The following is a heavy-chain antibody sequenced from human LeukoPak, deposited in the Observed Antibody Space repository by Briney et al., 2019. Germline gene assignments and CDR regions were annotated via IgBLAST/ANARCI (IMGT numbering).Heavy chain of an antibody. CDR2: IKQDGSEK. V-gene: IGHV3-7*01. Sequence: GGSLRLSCAASGFTFSSYWMSWVRQAPGKGLEWVANIKQDGSEKYYVDSEKGRFTISRDNAKNSLYLQMNSLRAEDTAVYYCAREIRALYYGMDVWGQGTTVTVSS. CDR3: AREIRALYYGMDV. J-gene: IGHJ6*02. CDR1: GFTFSSYW.